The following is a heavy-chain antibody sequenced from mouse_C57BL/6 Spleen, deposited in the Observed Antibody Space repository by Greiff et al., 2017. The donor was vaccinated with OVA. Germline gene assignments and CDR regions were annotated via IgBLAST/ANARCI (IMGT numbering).Heavy chain of an antibody. CDR1: GYTFTGYW. D-gene: IGHD1-1*01. J-gene: IGHJ2*01. V-gene: IGHV1-9*01. Sequence: QVQLKQSGAELLKPGASVKLSCKATGYTFTGYWIEWVKQRPGHGLEWIGEILPGSGSTNYNEKFKGKATFTADTSSNTAYMQLSSLTTEDSAIYYCARSVITRGVYYFDYWGQGTTLTVSS. CDR3: ARSVITRGVYYFDY. CDR2: ILPGSGST.